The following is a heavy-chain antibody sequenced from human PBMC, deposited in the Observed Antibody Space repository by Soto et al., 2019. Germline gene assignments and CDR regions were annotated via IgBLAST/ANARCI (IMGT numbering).Heavy chain of an antibody. J-gene: IGHJ4*02. CDR3: ASGSSTYYFDY. CDR2: IIPILGIA. V-gene: IGHV1-69*02. Sequence: QVQLVQSGAEVKKPGSSVKVSCKASGGTFSSYTISWVRQAPGQGLEWMGRIIPILGIANYAQKFQGRVTITADKSTSTAYMELSSLRSEDTAVYYWASGSSTYYFDYWGQGTLVTVSS. CDR1: GGTFSSYT. D-gene: IGHD3-10*01.